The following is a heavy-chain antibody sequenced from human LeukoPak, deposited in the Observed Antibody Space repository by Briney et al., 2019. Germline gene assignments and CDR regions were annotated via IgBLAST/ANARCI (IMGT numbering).Heavy chain of an antibody. CDR2: ITSSSSYI. CDR1: GFTFSSYA. Sequence: PGGSLRLSCAASGFTFSSYAMSWVRQAPGKGLEWVSSITSSSSYIYYADSVKGRFTISRDNAKNSLYLQMNSLRAEDTAVYYCARVYSSSWYSGYWGQGTLVTVSS. V-gene: IGHV3-21*01. CDR3: ARVYSSSWYSGY. J-gene: IGHJ4*02. D-gene: IGHD6-13*01.